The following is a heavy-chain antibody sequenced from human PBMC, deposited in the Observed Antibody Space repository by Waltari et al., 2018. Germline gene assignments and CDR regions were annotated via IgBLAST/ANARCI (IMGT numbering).Heavy chain of an antibody. CDR2: ISYDGNDQ. V-gene: IGHV3-30*19. CDR3: ARDRGSVGATWERTFDH. J-gene: IGHJ4*02. D-gene: IGHD1-26*01. Sequence: QVQLVESGGGVVQPGRSLRLSCVGSGFTFTSYDIHWVRQAPGKGLEWLGVISYDGNDQYYADSVKGRFTTSRDNSENTVYLQMNNLRPEDTGTYHCARDRGSVGATWERTFDHWGQGARVTVSS. CDR1: GFTFTSYD.